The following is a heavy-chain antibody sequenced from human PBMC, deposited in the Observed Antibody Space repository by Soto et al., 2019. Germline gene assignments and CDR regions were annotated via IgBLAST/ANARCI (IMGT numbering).Heavy chain of an antibody. J-gene: IGHJ5*02. CDR2: INAGNGNT. V-gene: IGHV1-3*01. D-gene: IGHD3-22*01. CDR1: GYTFTSYA. Sequence: GASVKVSCKASGYTFTSYAINWVRQAPGQRLEWMGWINAGNGNTKYSQKFQGRVTITRDTSASTAYMELSSLRSEDTAVYYCAREDDSSGYYYPWGQGTLVTVSS. CDR3: AREDDSSGYYYP.